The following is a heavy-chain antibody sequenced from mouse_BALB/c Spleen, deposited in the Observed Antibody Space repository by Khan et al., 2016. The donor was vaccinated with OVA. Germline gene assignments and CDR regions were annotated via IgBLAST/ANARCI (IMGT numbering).Heavy chain of an antibody. V-gene: IGHV1-4*01. CDR2: INPSTGYT. CDR1: GYTFANYA. D-gene: IGHD2-12*01. Sequence: VQLQQSGTELARPGASVKMSCKASGYTFANYAMHWVQQRPGQGLEWIGYINPSTGYTNYNQNFSDKATLTTDRSSSTAYMQLSSLTSDDSAVYYCVRNPIPPDDLDYWGQGTTLTVSS. CDR3: VRNPIPPDDLDY. J-gene: IGHJ2*01.